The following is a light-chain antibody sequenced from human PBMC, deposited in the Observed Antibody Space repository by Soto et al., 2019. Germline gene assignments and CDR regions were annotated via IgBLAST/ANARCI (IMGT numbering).Light chain of an antibody. CDR1: QSISSW. J-gene: IGKJ1*01. Sequence: DIQMTQSPSTLSASVGDRVTITCRASQSISSWLAWFQQKPGKAPKLLIYDASSLESGVPSSFSGSGSGTEFTLTISSLQPDDFATYYCQQYDTNSRTFGQGTKVDI. CDR2: DAS. V-gene: IGKV1-5*01. CDR3: QQYDTNSRT.